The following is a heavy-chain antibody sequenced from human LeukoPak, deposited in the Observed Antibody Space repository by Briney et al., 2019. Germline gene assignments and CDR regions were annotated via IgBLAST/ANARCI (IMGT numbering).Heavy chain of an antibody. CDR1: GYTFTGYY. CDR2: INPNSGGT. V-gene: IGHV1-2*04. J-gene: IGHJ6*02. CDR3: ARSSNYYYYGMDV. Sequence: ASVKVSCKASGYTFTGYYMHWVRQAPGQGLEWMGWINPNSGGTNYAQKFQGWVTMTRDTSTSTVYMELSSLRSEDTAVYYCARSSNYYYYGMDVWGQGTTVTVSS. D-gene: IGHD4-11*01.